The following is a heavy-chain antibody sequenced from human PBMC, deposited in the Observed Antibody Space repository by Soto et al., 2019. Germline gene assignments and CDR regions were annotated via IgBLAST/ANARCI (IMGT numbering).Heavy chain of an antibody. J-gene: IGHJ6*02. Sequence: VKVSCKASGGTFSSYAISWVRQAPGQGLEWMGGIIPIFGTANYAQKFQGRVTIAADESTSTAYMELSSLRSEDTAVYYCARRVGGHDYYYYGMDVWGQGTTVTVSS. V-gene: IGHV1-69*01. CDR3: ARRVGGHDYYYYGMDV. CDR2: IIPIFGTA. CDR1: GGTFSSYA. D-gene: IGHD3-10*01.